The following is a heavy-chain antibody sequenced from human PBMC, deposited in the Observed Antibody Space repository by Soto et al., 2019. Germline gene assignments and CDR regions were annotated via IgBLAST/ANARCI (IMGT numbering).Heavy chain of an antibody. CDR1: GYSFTGHY. D-gene: IGHD1-26*01. CDR2: IGPESGAT. CDR3: GRGRSGQIVVFY. V-gene: IGHV1-2*05. J-gene: IGHJ4*02. Sequence: ASVKVSCKASGYSFTGHYIHWVRQAPEQGPEWLGEIGPESGATRYAQKFQGRVTMTMDTSINTVYMKLNNLRPDDRVIYDCGRGRSGQIVVFYWGQGTPVTGSS.